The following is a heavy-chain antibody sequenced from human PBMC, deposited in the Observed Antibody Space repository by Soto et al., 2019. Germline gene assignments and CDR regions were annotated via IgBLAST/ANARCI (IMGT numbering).Heavy chain of an antibody. Sequence: PGXSLRLSGAASGFTFSDYYISWINQAPGKGLEWVSYISSSSSYTNYADSVKGRFTISRDNAKNSLYLQMNSLRAEDTAVYYCARQGNDDAFDIWGQGTMVTVSS. CDR1: GFTFSDYY. CDR2: ISSSSSYT. CDR3: ARQGNDDAFDI. D-gene: IGHD1-1*01. V-gene: IGHV3-11*03. J-gene: IGHJ3*02.